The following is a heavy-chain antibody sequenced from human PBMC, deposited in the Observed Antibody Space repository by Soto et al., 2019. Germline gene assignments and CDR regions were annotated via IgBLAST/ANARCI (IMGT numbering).Heavy chain of an antibody. CDR1: GFTFSSYG. CDR2: ISYDGSNK. Sequence: QVQLVESGGGVVQPGRSLRLSCAASGFTFSSYGMHWVRQAPGKGLEWVAVISYDGSNKYYADSVKGRFTISRDNSKNTVYLQMNSLRAEDTAVYYCAKSPSYPVHFEYWGQGTLVTVSS. V-gene: IGHV3-30*18. D-gene: IGHD1-26*01. J-gene: IGHJ4*02. CDR3: AKSPSYPVHFEY.